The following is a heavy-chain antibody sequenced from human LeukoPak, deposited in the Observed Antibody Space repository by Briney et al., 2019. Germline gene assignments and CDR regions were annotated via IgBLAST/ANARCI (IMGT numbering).Heavy chain of an antibody. CDR3: TRALYGGLFDY. V-gene: IGHV3-49*04. CDR1: GFTFGDYA. J-gene: IGHJ4*02. D-gene: IGHD4-23*01. CDR2: IRSKAYGGTT. Sequence: PGGSLRLSCTASGFTFGDYAMSWVRQAPGKGLEWVGFIRSKAYGGTTEYAASVKGRFTISRDDSKSIAYLQMNSLKTEDTAVYYCTRALYGGLFDYWGQGTQVTVSS.